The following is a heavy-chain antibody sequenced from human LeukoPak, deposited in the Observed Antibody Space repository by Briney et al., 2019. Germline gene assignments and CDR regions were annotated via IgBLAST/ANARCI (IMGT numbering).Heavy chain of an antibody. CDR1: GFTFSSYG. D-gene: IGHD6-19*01. J-gene: IGHJ4*02. V-gene: IGHV3-30*18. CDR3: AKDSPVAGPFDC. CDR2: ISYDGSNK. Sequence: PGRSLRLSCAASGFTFSSYGMHWVRQAPGKGLEWVAVISYDGSNKYYADSVKGRVTITRDNSKNTLYLQMNSLRAEDTAVYYCAKDSPVAGPFDCWGQGTLVTVSS.